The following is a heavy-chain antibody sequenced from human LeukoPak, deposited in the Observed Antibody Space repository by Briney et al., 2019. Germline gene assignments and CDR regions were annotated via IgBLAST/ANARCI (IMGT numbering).Heavy chain of an antibody. D-gene: IGHD2-2*01. CDR1: GGSISSYY. CDR3: AGSVWVPELWFDP. Sequence: SETLSLTCTVSGGSISSYYWSCIRQPPGKGLEWIGHIYYSGSTNYNPSLKSRVTISVDTSKNQFSLMLSSVASADTAVYYCAGSVWVPELWFDPWGQGTLVTVSS. J-gene: IGHJ5*02. CDR2: IYYSGST. V-gene: IGHV4-59*01.